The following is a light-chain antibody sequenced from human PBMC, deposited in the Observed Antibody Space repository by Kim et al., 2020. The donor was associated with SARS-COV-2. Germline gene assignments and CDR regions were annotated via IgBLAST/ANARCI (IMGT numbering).Light chain of an antibody. CDR3: LQYNRYPYT. CDR1: QVIRNY. V-gene: IGKV1-16*01. J-gene: IGKJ2*01. Sequence: DIQMTQSPSSLSASVGARVTITCRASQVIRNYLAWYQQKPGQAPKSLIYAASNLHSGVPSRFSGSGSGTEFTLTISGLQPEDFAIYYCLQYNRYPYTFGQGTRLEI. CDR2: AAS.